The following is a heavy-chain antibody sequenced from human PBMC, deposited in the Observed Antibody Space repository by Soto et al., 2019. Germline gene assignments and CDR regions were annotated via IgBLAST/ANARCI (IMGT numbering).Heavy chain of an antibody. CDR2: ISGSGGST. CDR1: GFTFSSYA. V-gene: IGHV3-23*01. Sequence: GGSLRLSCAASGFTFSSYAMSWVRQAPGKGLEWVSAISGSGGSTYYADSVKGRFTISRDNSKNTLYLQMNSLRAEDTAVYYCAKDRGIFGVVINLFGYWGQGTLVSVSS. J-gene: IGHJ4*02. D-gene: IGHD3-3*02. CDR3: AKDRGIFGVVINLFGY.